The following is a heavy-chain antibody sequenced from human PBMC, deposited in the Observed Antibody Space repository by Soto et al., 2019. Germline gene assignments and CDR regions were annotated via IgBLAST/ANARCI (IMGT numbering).Heavy chain of an antibody. CDR3: ARDGTISAAGTYFDY. D-gene: IGHD6-13*01. J-gene: IGHJ4*02. Sequence: EVQLVESGGGLVKPGGSLRLSCAASGFTFSRYSMNWVRQAPGKGLEWVSSISSSSSYIYYADSVKGRFTISRDNAKNSLYLQMNSLRAEDTAVYYCARDGTISAAGTYFDYWGQGTLVTVSS. CDR2: ISSSSSYI. CDR1: GFTFSRYS. V-gene: IGHV3-21*01.